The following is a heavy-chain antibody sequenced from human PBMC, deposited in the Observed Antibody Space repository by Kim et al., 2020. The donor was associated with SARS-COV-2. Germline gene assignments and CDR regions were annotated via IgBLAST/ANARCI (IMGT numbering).Heavy chain of an antibody. CDR1: GFTFSSYG. CDR2: ISYDGSNK. Sequence: GGSLRLSCAASGFTFSSYGMHWVRQAPGKGLEWVAVISYDGSNKYYADSVKGRFTISRDNSKNTLYLQMNSLRAEDTAVYYCAKELAAAGTGGEYFQHWGQGTLVTVSS. V-gene: IGHV3-30*18. CDR3: AKELAAAGTGGEYFQH. J-gene: IGHJ1*01. D-gene: IGHD6-13*01.